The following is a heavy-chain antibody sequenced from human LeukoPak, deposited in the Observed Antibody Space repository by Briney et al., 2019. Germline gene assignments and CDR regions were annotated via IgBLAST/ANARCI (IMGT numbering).Heavy chain of an antibody. D-gene: IGHD3-22*01. CDR1: GYSISSGYF. Sequence: PSETLSLTCTVSGYSISSGYFWGWIRPPPGKGLEWIGSIYHSGSTYYNPSLKSRVTISVDTSKNQFSLKLTSVTAADTAVYYCARVTITMIVVAIPYYFDYWGQGTLVTVSS. CDR2: IYHSGST. CDR3: ARVTITMIVVAIPYYFDY. V-gene: IGHV4-38-2*02. J-gene: IGHJ4*02.